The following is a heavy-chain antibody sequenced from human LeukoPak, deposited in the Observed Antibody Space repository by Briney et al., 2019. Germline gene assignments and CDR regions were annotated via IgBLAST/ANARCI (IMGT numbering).Heavy chain of an antibody. CDR2: INHSGST. CDR3: ARRRGYSYAFDY. Sequence: SETLSLTCAVYGGSFSGYYWSWIRQPPGKGLEWIGEINHSGSTNYNPSLKSRVTISVDTSKNQFSLKLSSVTAADTAVYYCARRRGYSYAFDYWGQGTLVTVSS. CDR1: GGSFSGYY. J-gene: IGHJ4*02. D-gene: IGHD5-18*01. V-gene: IGHV4-34*01.